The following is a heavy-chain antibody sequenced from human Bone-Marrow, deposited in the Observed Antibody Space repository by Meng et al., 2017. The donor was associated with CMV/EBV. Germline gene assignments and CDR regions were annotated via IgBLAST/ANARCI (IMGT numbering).Heavy chain of an antibody. J-gene: IGHJ5*02. Sequence: SGGSISSGGHYWSWIRQHPGKGLEWIGYIYYSGSTYYNPSLKSRVTISVDTSKNQFSLKLSSVTAADTAVYYCAREAWFGESNWFDPWGQGTLVTVSS. CDR1: GGSISSGGHY. CDR2: IYYSGST. CDR3: AREAWFGESNWFDP. D-gene: IGHD3-10*01. V-gene: IGHV4-31*02.